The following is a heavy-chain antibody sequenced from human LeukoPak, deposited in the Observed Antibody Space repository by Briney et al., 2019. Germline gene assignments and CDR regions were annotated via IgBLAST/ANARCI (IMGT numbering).Heavy chain of an antibody. Sequence: GGSLRLSCAASGFTFSGSAMHWVRQASGKGLEWVGRIRSKANSYATAYAASVKGRFTISRDDSKNTAYLQMNSLKTEDTAVYYCTRHYIGWESFNIWGQGTMVTVSS. CDR3: TRHYIGWESFNI. CDR1: GFTFSGSA. J-gene: IGHJ3*02. CDR2: IRSKANSYAT. D-gene: IGHD3-10*01. V-gene: IGHV3-73*01.